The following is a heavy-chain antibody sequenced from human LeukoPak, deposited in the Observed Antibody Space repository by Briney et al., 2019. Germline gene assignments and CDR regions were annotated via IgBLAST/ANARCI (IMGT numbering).Heavy chain of an antibody. CDR3: ARGQDIVVVPAATNWFDP. J-gene: IGHJ5*02. D-gene: IGHD2-2*01. Sequence: ASVTVSCKASGYTFTVYYMHWVRQAPGQGLEWMGWINPNSGGTNYAQKFQGWVTMTRDTSISTAYMELSRLRSDDTAVYYCARGQDIVVVPAATNWFDPWGQGTLVTVSS. CDR1: GYTFTVYY. CDR2: INPNSGGT. V-gene: IGHV1-2*04.